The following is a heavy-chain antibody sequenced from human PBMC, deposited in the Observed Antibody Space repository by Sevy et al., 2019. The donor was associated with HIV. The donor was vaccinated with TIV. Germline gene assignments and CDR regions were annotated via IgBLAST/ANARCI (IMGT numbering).Heavy chain of an antibody. CDR2: VSYIGST. CDR1: GGSVSSGDYY. Sequence: SETLSLTCAVSGGSVSSGDYYWSWIRQPPGKGLEWIGYVSYIGSTNYSPSLKSRLTISVDTSRNQFSLKLNSVTAADTAAYYCARDRIAAAGGHFDYWGQGILVTVSS. V-gene: IGHV4-61*08. CDR3: ARDRIAAAGGHFDY. D-gene: IGHD6-13*01. J-gene: IGHJ4*02.